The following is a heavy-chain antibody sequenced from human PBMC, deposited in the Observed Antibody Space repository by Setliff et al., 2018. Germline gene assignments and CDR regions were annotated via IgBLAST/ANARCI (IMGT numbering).Heavy chain of an antibody. J-gene: IGHJ4*02. CDR2: INPSGTT. Sequence: TLSLTCAVYGGSFSNYYWGWVRQTPGKGLEWIAEINPSGTTNYIPSLKSRLTISVDTSKRQFSLKLNSVTAADTAVYYCRFWSYVYKNDYWAQGTLVTVSS. D-gene: IGHD3-16*01. CDR3: RFWSYVYKNDY. V-gene: IGHV4-34*01. CDR1: GGSFSNYY.